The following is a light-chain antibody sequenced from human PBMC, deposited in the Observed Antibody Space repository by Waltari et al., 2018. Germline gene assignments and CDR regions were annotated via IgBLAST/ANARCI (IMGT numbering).Light chain of an antibody. J-gene: IGLJ3*02. CDR2: DVP. CDR1: SSDVGTYSY. V-gene: IGLV2-11*01. CDR3: CSYAGTSTDVL. Sequence: QSALTQPRSVSGSPGQSVTISCGGTSSDVGTYSYVSWYQQHPGKAPKLPIFDVPKRPSGVSDRFSGSKSGNTASRTISGIQADDEADYYCCSYAGTSTDVLFGGGTQLTVL.